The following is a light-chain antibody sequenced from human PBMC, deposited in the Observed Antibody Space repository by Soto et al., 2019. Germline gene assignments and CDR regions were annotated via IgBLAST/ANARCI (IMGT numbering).Light chain of an antibody. Sequence: EIVMTQSPATLSVSPGERATLSCRTSQSVSSNLAWYQQKPGQAPRLLIYGASTRATGIPARFSGSGSGTEFTLNISSLQSEDFAVYYCQRYNNWLTFGGGTKVEIK. CDR3: QRYNNWLT. CDR2: GAS. V-gene: IGKV3-15*01. CDR1: QSVSSN. J-gene: IGKJ4*01.